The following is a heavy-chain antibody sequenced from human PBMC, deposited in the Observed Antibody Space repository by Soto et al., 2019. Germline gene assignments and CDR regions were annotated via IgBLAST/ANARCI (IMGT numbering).Heavy chain of an antibody. V-gene: IGHV3-15*07. CDR1: GFTFSNAW. D-gene: IGHD1-1*01. CDR3: TSREHNVRYYYGMDV. Sequence: EVQLVESGGGLVKPGGSLRLSCAASGFTFSNAWMNWVRQAPGKGLEWVGRIKSKTDGGTTDYAAPVKGRFTISRDDSKNTLYLQMNSLKTEDPAVYYCTSREHNVRYYYGMDVWGQGTTVTVSS. CDR2: IKSKTDGGTT. J-gene: IGHJ6*02.